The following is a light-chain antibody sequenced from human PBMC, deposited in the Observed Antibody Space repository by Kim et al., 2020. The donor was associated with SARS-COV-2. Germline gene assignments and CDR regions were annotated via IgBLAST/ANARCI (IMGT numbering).Light chain of an antibody. CDR1: SSDVGSYNL. J-gene: IGLJ1*01. CDR2: EID. Sequence: GQSITIYCTGASSDVGSYNLVSWYQQHPAKAPKLMIYEIDKRPSGVSNRFSGSKSGNTASLTSSGLQTEDEADYYCCSCAGSSTYVFGTGTKVTVL. CDR3: CSCAGSSTYV. V-gene: IGLV2-23*02.